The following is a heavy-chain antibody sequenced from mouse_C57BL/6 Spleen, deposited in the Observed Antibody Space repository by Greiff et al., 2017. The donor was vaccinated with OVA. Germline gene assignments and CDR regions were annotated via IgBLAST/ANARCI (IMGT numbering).Heavy chain of an antibody. CDR3: ARGGDYGSSWYFDV. CDR2: INPGSGGP. V-gene: IGHV1-54*01. CDR1: GYAFTNYL. Sequence: QVQLQQSGAELVRPGTSVKVSCKASGYAFTNYLIEWVKQRPGQGLEWIGVINPGSGGPNYNEKFKGKATLTADKSSSTAYMQRSSLTSEYSAVYFCARGGDYGSSWYFDVWGTGTTVTVSS. J-gene: IGHJ1*03. D-gene: IGHD1-1*01.